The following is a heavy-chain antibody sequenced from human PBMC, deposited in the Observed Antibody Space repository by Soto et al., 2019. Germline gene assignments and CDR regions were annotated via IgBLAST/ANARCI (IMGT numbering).Heavy chain of an antibody. Sequence: QVQLVQSGAEVKKPGSSVKVSCKASGGTFSSYTISWVRQAPGQGLEWMGRIIPILGIANYAQKFQGRVTINADKSTSTAYMELSSLRSEDTAVYYCARVPDIAVGDNWFDPWGQGTLVTVSS. CDR2: IIPILGIA. CDR3: ARVPDIAVGDNWFDP. D-gene: IGHD6-19*01. J-gene: IGHJ5*02. V-gene: IGHV1-69*02. CDR1: GGTFSSYT.